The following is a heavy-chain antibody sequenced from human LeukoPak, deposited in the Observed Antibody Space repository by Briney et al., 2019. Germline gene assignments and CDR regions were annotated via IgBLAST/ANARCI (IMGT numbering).Heavy chain of an antibody. CDR2: VYYTGST. CDR1: GGSFSGYY. V-gene: IGHV4-34*01. CDR3: ARGPRDDYIDY. J-gene: IGHJ4*02. Sequence: SETLSLTCAVYGGSFSGYYWVGIRQPPGKGLEGIVSVYYTGSTYDTPSLKSRVTISVDTSKSQISLKMSSVTAADTAVYYCARGPRDDYIDYWGQGTLVTVSS. D-gene: IGHD5-24*01.